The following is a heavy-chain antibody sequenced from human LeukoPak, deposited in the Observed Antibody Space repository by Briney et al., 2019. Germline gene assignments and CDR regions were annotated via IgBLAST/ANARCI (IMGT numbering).Heavy chain of an antibody. V-gene: IGHV3-23*01. D-gene: IGHD6-19*01. Sequence: SGGSLRLSCAASGFTFSSYAMSWVRQAPGKGLEWVSAISGSGGTTYYADSVKGRFTISRDNSRNTLYLQMNSLRAEDTAVYYCAKDGQWLVPRGVDYWGQGTLVTVSS. CDR1: GFTFSSYA. CDR3: AKDGQWLVPRGVDY. CDR2: ISGSGGTT. J-gene: IGHJ4*02.